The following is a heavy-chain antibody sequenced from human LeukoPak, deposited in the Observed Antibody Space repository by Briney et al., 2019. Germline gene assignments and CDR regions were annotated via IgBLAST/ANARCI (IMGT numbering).Heavy chain of an antibody. J-gene: IGHJ4*02. D-gene: IGHD5-12*01. Sequence: SETLSLTCAVCGGSFSGYYWSWIRQPPGKGLEWIGEINHSGSTDYNPSLKSRVTISVDTSKNQFSLKLSSVTAADTAVYYCARGDTVGYYFDYWGQGSLVTVSS. CDR2: INHSGST. CDR3: ARGDTVGYYFDY. V-gene: IGHV4-34*01. CDR1: GGSFSGYY.